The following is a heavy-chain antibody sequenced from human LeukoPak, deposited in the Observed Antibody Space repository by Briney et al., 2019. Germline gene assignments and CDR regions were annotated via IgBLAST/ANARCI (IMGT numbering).Heavy chain of an antibody. CDR3: ASRPYYYDSSGYYYPTPEYFQH. CDR1: GGSISSGGYY. J-gene: IGHJ1*01. CDR2: IYYSGST. V-gene: IGHV4-31*03. D-gene: IGHD3-22*01. Sequence: PSETLSLTCTVSGGSISSGGYYWSWIRQHPGKGLEWIGYIYYSGSTYYNPSLKSRVTISVDTSKNQFSLKLSSVTAADTAVYYCASRPYYYDSSGYYYPTPEYFQHWGQGTLVTVSS.